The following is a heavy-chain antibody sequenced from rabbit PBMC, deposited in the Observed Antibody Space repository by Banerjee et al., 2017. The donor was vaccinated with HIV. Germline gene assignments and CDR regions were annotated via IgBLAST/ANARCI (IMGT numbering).Heavy chain of an antibody. V-gene: IGHV1S40*01. CDR1: GIDFSSYW. D-gene: IGHD4-1*01. CDR3: ARDLAGVIGWNFNL. CDR2: INTSSGNT. J-gene: IGHJ4*01. Sequence: QSLEESGGDLVKPGASLTLTCKASGIDFSSYWMYWVRQAPGKGLEWIACINTSSGNTVYASWAKGRFTISKTSSTTVTLQMTSLTAADTATYFCARDLAGVIGWNFNLWGPGTLVTVS.